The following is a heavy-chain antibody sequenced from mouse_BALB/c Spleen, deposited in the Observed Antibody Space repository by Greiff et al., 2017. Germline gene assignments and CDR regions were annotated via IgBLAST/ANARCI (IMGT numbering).Heavy chain of an antibody. V-gene: IGHV5-17*02. CDR2: ISSGSSTI. D-gene: IGHD2-1*01. CDR1: GFTFSSFG. J-gene: IGHJ4*01. Sequence: EVKVVESGGGLVQPGGSRKLSCAASGFTFSSFGMHWVRQAPEKGLEWVAYISSGSSTIYYADTVKGRFTISRDNPKNTLFLQMTSLRSEDTAMYYCARRYYGNYKAMDYWGQGTSVTVSS. CDR3: ARRYYGNYKAMDY.